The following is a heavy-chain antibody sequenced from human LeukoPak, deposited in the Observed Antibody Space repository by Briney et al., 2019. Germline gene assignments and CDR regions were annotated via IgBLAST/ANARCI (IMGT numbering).Heavy chain of an antibody. CDR1: GFTLTSYS. J-gene: IGHJ4*02. CDR2: ISGGGGST. V-gene: IGHV3-23*01. D-gene: IGHD1-26*01. CDR3: AKGGKWDVTPFDY. Sequence: GGSLRLFCAASGFTLTSYSMNWVRQAPGKGLEWVSTISGGGGSTYYADSVKGRFTISRDNSKNTLYLQVNSLRAEDTAVYYCAKGGKWDVTPFDYWGQGTLVTVSS.